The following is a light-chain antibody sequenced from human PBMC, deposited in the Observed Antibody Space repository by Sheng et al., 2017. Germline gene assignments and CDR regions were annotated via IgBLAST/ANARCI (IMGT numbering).Light chain of an antibody. V-gene: IGKV1-39*01. CDR2: ASS. CDR1: QSISSY. J-gene: IGKJ3*01. CDR3: QQYDNLPFT. Sequence: DIQMTQSPSSLSASVGDRVTITCRASQSISSYLNWYQQKPGKAPRLLIFASSSLQSGAPLRFSGSGSGTDFTLTISSLQPEDIATYYCQQYDNLPFTFGPGTKVDIK.